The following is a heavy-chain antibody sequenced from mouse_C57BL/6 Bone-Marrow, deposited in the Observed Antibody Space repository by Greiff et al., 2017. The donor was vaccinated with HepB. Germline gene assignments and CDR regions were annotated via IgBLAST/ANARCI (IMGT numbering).Heavy chain of an antibody. J-gene: IGHJ3*01. CDR3: AGGRGAWFAY. CDR2: IDPSDSYT. CDR1: GYTFTSYW. V-gene: IGHV1-69*01. Sequence: VQLQQPGAELVMPGASVKLSCKASGYTFTSYWMHWVKQRPGQGLEWIGEIDPSDSYTNYNQKFKGKSTLTVDKSSSTAYMQLSSLTSEDSAVYYCAGGRGAWFAYWGQGTRVTVS.